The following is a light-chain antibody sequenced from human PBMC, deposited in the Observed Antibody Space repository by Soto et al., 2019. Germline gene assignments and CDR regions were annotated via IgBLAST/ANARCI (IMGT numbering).Light chain of an antibody. Sequence: QSALTQPASVSGSPGQSITISCTGTSSDVGGYDSVSWYQQHPGKAPKLMIYEVSSRPSGVSNRFSGSKAGNTASLTISGLQAEDEADYYCSSYSATSPYVFGTGTKLTVL. J-gene: IGLJ1*01. V-gene: IGLV2-14*03. CDR2: EVS. CDR1: SSDVGGYDS. CDR3: SSYSATSPYV.